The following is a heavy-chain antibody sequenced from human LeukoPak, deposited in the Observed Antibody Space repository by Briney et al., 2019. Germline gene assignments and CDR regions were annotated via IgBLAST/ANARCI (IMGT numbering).Heavy chain of an antibody. CDR3: TTDTFRDCNTGRCSPSWFDP. Sequence: PGGSLRLSCAASGFPFSNAWMSWVRQAPGKGLEWVGRIKSKTDGGTTDYAAPVKGRFTISRDDSKDTLYLQMNSLKAEDTAVYYCTTDTFRDCNTGRCSPSWFDPWGQGTLVTVSS. D-gene: IGHD2-15*01. V-gene: IGHV3-15*01. CDR2: IKSKTDGGTT. CDR1: GFPFSNAW. J-gene: IGHJ5*02.